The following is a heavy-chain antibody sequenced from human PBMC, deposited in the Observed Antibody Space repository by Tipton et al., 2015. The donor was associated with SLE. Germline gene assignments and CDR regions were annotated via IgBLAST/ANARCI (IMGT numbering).Heavy chain of an antibody. CDR2: INPNRGGT. CDR1: GYTFTGYY. D-gene: IGHD1-26*01. V-gene: IGHV1-2*02. Sequence: QVQLVQSGAEVKKPGASVKVSCKASGYTFTGYYMHWVRQAPGQGLEWMGWINPNRGGTKYAQKFQGRVAMTRDTSISTAYMELSRLRSDDTAVYYCTTSGIVGLTVAFDIWGQGTMVTVSS. J-gene: IGHJ3*02. CDR3: TTSGIVGLTVAFDI.